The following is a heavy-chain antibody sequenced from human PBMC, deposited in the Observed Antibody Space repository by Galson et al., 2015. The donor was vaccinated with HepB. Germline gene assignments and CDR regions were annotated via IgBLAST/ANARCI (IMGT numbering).Heavy chain of an antibody. J-gene: IGHJ3*02. CDR2: IYPGDSDT. CDR1: GYSFTTHW. D-gene: IGHD6-13*01. Sequence: QSGAEVKKPGESLKISCKGSGYSFTTHWIAWVRQMPGKDLEWMGIIYPGDSDTIYSPSFQGQVTISADKSISTAYLQWNSLKASDTAMYYCARATGGSSSPFGIWGQGTMVIVSS. CDR3: ARATGGSSSPFGI. V-gene: IGHV5-51*01.